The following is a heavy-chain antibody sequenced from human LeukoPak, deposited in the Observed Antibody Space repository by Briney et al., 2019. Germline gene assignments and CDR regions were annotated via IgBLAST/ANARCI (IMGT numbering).Heavy chain of an antibody. CDR2: IYYSRST. Sequence: SEALSLTCTVSGGSISSSSYYWGWIRQPPGKGLEWIGNIYYSRSTHYSPSLKSRVTISVDTSKNQFSLKLSSVTAADTAVYYCARGLSMIVVVVHDWYFDLWGRGTLVTVSS. J-gene: IGHJ2*01. D-gene: IGHD3-22*01. V-gene: IGHV4-39*01. CDR1: GGSISSSSYY. CDR3: ARGLSMIVVVVHDWYFDL.